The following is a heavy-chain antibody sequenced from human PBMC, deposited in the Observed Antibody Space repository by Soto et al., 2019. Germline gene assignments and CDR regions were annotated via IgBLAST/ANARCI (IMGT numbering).Heavy chain of an antibody. J-gene: IGHJ4*02. CDR3: ARSTYCNGGSCYPQY. CDR1: GFTFSDYG. V-gene: IGHV3-30*03. Sequence: GGSLRLSCEGPGFTFSDYGFHWVRQAPGKGLEWVAMISYDGSDRYYRDSVQGRFTISRDDSKNTVFLQMNSLRTEDTAMYYCARSTYCNGGSCYPQYWGPGTLVNVSS. CDR2: ISYDGSDR. D-gene: IGHD2-15*01.